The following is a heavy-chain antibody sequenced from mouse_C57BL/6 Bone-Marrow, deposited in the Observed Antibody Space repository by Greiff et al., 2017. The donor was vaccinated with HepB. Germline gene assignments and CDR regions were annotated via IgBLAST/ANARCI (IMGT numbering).Heavy chain of an antibody. V-gene: IGHV1-69*01. CDR2: IDPSDSYT. J-gene: IGHJ4*01. D-gene: IGHD3-3*01. CDR3: AREGGTGAMDY. CDR1: GYTFTSYW. Sequence: QVQLQQPGAELVMPGASVKLSCKASGYTFTSYWMHWVKQRPGQGLEWIGEIDPSDSYTNYNQKFKGKSTLTVDKSSSTAYMQLSSLTSEDSAVYYCAREGGTGAMDYWGQGTSVTVSS.